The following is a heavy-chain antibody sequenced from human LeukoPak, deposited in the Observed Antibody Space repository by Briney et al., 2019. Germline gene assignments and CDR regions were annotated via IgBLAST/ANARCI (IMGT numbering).Heavy chain of an antibody. CDR3: AKDRKIQLWLYYYYYMDV. Sequence: ASVKVSCKASGYTFTSYYMHWVRQAPGQGLEWMGIINPSGGSTSYAQKFQGRVTMTRDTSTSTVYMELSSLRSEDTAVYYCAKDRKIQLWLYYYYYMDVWGKGTTVTISS. J-gene: IGHJ6*03. CDR1: GYTFTSYY. D-gene: IGHD5-18*01. CDR2: INPSGGST. V-gene: IGHV1-46*01.